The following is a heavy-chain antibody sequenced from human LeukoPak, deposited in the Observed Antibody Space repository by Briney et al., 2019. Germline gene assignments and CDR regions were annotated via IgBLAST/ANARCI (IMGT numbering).Heavy chain of an antibody. CDR3: ARGSFVVVTALYAFDI. CDR1: GYTFTGYY. V-gene: IGHV1-18*04. D-gene: IGHD2-21*02. CDR2: ISAYNGNT. Sequence: ASVKVSCKASGYTFTGYYMHWVRQAPGQGLEWMGWISAYNGNTNYAQKLQGRVTMTTDTSTSTAYMELRSLRSDDTAVYYCARGSFVVVTALYAFDIWGQGTMVTVSS. J-gene: IGHJ3*02.